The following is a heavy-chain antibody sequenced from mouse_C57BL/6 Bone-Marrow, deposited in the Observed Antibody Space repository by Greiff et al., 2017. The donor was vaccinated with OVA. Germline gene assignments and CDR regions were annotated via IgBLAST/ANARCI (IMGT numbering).Heavy chain of an antibody. CDR2: ISRGGDYI. J-gene: IGHJ2*01. Sequence: EVQLVESGAGLVKPGGSLKLSCEASGFTFSSYSMSWVRQTPGKRLEWVAYISRGGDYIYYADNVKGRFTLSRDNSRTTLYLQMSSLKSEDTAMYYCTRESDLLLQDYVDYGGQGTTLTVSS. D-gene: IGHD1-1*01. V-gene: IGHV5-9-1*02. CDR1: GFTFSSYS. CDR3: TRESDLLLQDYVDY.